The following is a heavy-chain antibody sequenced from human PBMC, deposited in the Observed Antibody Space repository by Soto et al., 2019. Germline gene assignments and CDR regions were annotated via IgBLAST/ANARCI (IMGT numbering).Heavy chain of an antibody. CDR1: GGTFSSYR. J-gene: IGHJ4*02. CDR2: IVPIYRTA. D-gene: IGHD5-18*01. CDR3: VRDSAAKHSLS. V-gene: IGHV1-69*13. Sequence: SVKVSCKASGGTFSSYRINWVRQAPGQGLEWVGGIVPIYRTADYAQKFQGRVTITADESARTSYMELRSLKSQDTAVYYCVRDSAAKHSLSWGQGTLVTAPQ.